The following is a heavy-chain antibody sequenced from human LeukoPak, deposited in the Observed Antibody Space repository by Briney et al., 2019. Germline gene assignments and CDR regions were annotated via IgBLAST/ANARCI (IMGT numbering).Heavy chain of an antibody. D-gene: IGHD2-15*01. J-gene: IGHJ6*03. CDR3: ARGRLSVVVAATGYRRTRYYYYYMDV. V-gene: IGHV3-66*01. CDR2: IYSGGST. CDR1: GFTVSSNY. Sequence: GGSLRLSCAASGFTVSSNYMSWVRQAPGKVLEWVSVIYSGGSTYYADSVKGRFTISRDNSKNTLYLQMNSLRAEDTAVYYCARGRLSVVVAATGYRRTRYYYYYMDVWGKGTTVTISS.